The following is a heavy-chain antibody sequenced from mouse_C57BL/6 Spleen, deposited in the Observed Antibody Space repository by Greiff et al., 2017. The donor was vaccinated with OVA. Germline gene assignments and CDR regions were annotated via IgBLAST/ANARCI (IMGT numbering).Heavy chain of an antibody. CDR1: GFTFSSYT. J-gene: IGHJ2*01. CDR2: ISGGGGNT. V-gene: IGHV5-9*01. Sequence: EVKLMESGGGLVKPGGSLKLSCAASGFTFSSYTMSWVRQTPEKRLEWVATISGGGGNTYYPDSVKGRFTISRDNAKNTLYLQMSSLRSEDSALYYCARHSNWDGGGFDYWGQGTTLTVSS. CDR3: ARHSNWDGGGFDY. D-gene: IGHD4-1*01.